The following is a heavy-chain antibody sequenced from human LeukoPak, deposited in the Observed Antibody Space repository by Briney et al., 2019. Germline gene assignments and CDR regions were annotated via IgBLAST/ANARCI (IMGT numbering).Heavy chain of an antibody. V-gene: IGHV4-61*02. CDR1: GGSISSGSYY. D-gene: IGHD3-22*01. J-gene: IGHJ3*02. Sequence: SETLSLTCTVSGGSISSGSYYWSWIRQPAGKGLEWIGRIYTSGGTNYNPSLKSRVTISVDTSKNQFSLKLSSVTAADTAVYYCARARYYDSSGYYSNDAFDIWGQGTMVTVSS. CDR2: IYTSGGT. CDR3: ARARYYDSSGYYSNDAFDI.